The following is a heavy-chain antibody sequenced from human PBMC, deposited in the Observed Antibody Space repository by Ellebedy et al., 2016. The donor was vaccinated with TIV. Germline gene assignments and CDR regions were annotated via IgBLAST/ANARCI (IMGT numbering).Heavy chain of an antibody. CDR1: GGSFSGYY. J-gene: IGHJ6*02. CDR3: ARAPGRVLTGYYKRSYGMDV. V-gene: IGHV4-34*01. Sequence: MPSETLSLTCAVYGGSFSGYYWSWIRQPPGKGLEWIGEINHSRSTNYSPSLKSRLTISVDTSTNQFSLKLSSVTAADQAVYYCARAPGRVLTGYYKRSYGMDVWGQGTTVTVSS. CDR2: INHSRST. D-gene: IGHD3-9*01.